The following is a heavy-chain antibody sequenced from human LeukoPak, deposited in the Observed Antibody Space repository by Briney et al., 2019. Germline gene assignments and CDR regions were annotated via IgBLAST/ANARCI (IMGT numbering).Heavy chain of an antibody. CDR3: ARADSSSWLDMDV. CDR2: INPSGDRT. Sequence: ASVKVSCRASGYTFTNYYMHWVRQAPGQGLEWMGIINPSGDRTSYAQKFQGRVTMTRDMSTSTVYMELSSLRSEDTAVYYCARADSSSWLDMDVWGKGTTVTVSS. J-gene: IGHJ6*03. D-gene: IGHD6-13*01. CDR1: GYTFTNYY. V-gene: IGHV1-46*01.